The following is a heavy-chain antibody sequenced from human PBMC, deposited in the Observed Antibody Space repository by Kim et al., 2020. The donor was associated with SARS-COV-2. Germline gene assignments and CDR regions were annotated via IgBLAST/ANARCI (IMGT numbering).Heavy chain of an antibody. Sequence: GGSLRLSCAASGFTFSSYWMHWVRQAPGKGLMWVSRINSDGSSTTYADSVKGRFTISRDNAKNTLYLEMNSLRAEDTAVHYCARGNNHGMDVCGQGTTVT. D-gene: IGHD1-1*01. CDR1: GFTFSSYW. V-gene: IGHV3-74*01. CDR2: INSDGSST. CDR3: ARGNNHGMDV. J-gene: IGHJ6*02.